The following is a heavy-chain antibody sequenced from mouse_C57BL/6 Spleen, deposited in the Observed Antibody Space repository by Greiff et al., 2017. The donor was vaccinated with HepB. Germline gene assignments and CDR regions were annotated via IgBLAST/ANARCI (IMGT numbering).Heavy chain of an antibody. CDR1: GFNIKDDY. J-gene: IGHJ3*01. CDR2: IDPENGDT. V-gene: IGHV14-4*01. CDR3: TSCYCSSLFAY. D-gene: IGHD1-1*01. Sequence: EVQLQQSGAELVRPGASVKLSCTASGFNIKDDYMHWVKQRPEQGLEWIGWIDPENGDTEYASKFQGKATITADTSSNTAYLQLSSLTYEDTAVYYCTSCYCSSLFAYWGQWTLVTVSA.